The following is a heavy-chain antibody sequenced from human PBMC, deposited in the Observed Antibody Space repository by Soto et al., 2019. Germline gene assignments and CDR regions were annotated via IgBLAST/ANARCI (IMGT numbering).Heavy chain of an antibody. J-gene: IGHJ3*02. CDR2: IFSNDAK. D-gene: IGHD4-17*01. CDR3: ARHLFGDYGAMPFDI. Sequence: QVTLKESGPVLVKPTETLTLTCTVSGFSLSNARMGVNWIRQPPGKALEWLAHIFSNDAKSYSTSLKSRLTISKDTSKSQVVLTMANMDPVDTATYYCARHLFGDYGAMPFDIWGQGTMVTVSS. V-gene: IGHV2-26*01. CDR1: GFSLSNARMG.